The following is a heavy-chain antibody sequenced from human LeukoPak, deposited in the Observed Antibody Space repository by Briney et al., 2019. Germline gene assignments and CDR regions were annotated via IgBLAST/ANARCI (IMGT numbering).Heavy chain of an antibody. CDR3: AKGKNYYDSSGYSSYYYGMDV. Sequence: GGSLRLSCAASGFTFDDYAMHWVRQASGKGLEWVSGISWNSGSIGYADSVKGRFTISRDNAKNSLYLQMNSLRAEDTALYYCAKGKNYYDSSGYSSYYYGMDVWGQGTTVTVSS. CDR2: ISWNSGSI. D-gene: IGHD3-22*01. V-gene: IGHV3-9*01. J-gene: IGHJ6*02. CDR1: GFTFDDYA.